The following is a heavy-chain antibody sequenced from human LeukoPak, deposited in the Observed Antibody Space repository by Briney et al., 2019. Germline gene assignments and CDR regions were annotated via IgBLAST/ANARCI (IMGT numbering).Heavy chain of an antibody. D-gene: IGHD6-25*01. J-gene: IGHJ3*02. CDR3: ARTKQRRAFDI. Sequence: KPSETLSLTCTVSGGSISSGGYYWSWIRQHPGKGLEWIGYIYYSGSTYYNPSLKSRVTISVDTSKNQFSLKLSSVTAADTAVYYCARTKQRRAFDIWGQGTMVTVSS. V-gene: IGHV4-31*03. CDR1: GGSISSGGYY. CDR2: IYYSGST.